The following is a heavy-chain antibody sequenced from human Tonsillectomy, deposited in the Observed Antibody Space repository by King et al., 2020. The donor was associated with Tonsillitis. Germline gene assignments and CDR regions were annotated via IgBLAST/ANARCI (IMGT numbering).Heavy chain of an antibody. V-gene: IGHV3-7*03. J-gene: IGHJ3*02. CDR3: ARSPPIGGHVSSFDI. Sequence: VQLVESGGGLVQPGGSLRLSCAASGFTFSSYWMNWVRQAPGKGLEWVANVKHDGSAKYYVDSVKGRLSISRDNAKNSMYLQMNSLRAEDTAVYYCARSPPIGGHVSSFDIWGQGTMVTVSS. CDR1: GFTFSSYW. CDR2: VKHDGSAK. D-gene: IGHD2-15*01.